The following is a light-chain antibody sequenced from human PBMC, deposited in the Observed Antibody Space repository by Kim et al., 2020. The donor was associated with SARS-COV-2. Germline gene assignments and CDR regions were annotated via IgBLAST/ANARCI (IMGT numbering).Light chain of an antibody. J-gene: IGLJ1*01. CDR3: AVWDDSLNGYV. CDR1: SSNIGNNA. Sequence: QSVLTQPPSVSEAPRQRVTISCSGSSSNIGNNAVNWYQQVPGKAPKLLIYYDDLLPSGVSDRLSGSKSGTSASLAISGLQSEDEADYYCAVWDDSLNGYVFGTGTKVTVL. CDR2: YDD. V-gene: IGLV1-36*01.